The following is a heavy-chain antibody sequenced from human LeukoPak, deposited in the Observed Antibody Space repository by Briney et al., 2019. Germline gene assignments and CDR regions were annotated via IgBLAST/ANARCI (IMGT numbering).Heavy chain of an antibody. V-gene: IGHV3-30*03. CDR2: ISYDGSNK. J-gene: IGHJ4*02. Sequence: PGGSLRLSCAASGFTFSSYGMHWVRQAPGKGLEWVAVISYDGSNKYYADSVKGRFTISRDNSKNTLYLQMNSLRGEDTAVYYCARETEAFDYWGQGTLVTVSS. CDR1: GFTFSSYG. CDR3: ARETEAFDY.